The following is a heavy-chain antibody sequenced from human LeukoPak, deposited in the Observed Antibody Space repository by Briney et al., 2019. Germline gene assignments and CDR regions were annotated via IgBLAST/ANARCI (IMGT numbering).Heavy chain of an antibody. Sequence: SETLSLTCPVSGGTISSYYWSWIRQPAGKGLEWIRRIYTSGSTNYNPSLKSRVTMSVDTSKNQFSLKLSSVTAADTAVYYCARDHAVTTSYYYYYYGMDVWGQGTTVTVSS. J-gene: IGHJ6*02. CDR3: ARDHAVTTSYYYYYYGMDV. D-gene: IGHD4-17*01. V-gene: IGHV4-4*07. CDR1: GGTISSYY. CDR2: IYTSGST.